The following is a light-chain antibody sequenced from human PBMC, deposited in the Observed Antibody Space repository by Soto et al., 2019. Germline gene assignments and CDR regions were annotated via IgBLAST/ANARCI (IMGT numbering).Light chain of an antibody. CDR1: TSDVGDYNY. CDR2: EVS. Sequence: QSVLTQPASVSGSPGQSITISCIGTTSDVGDYNYVSWYQQHPGKAPKLMIYEVSNRPSGVSERFSGSKSGNTASLTISGLQAEDEADYYCSSYSSTDTPYVFGTGTKLTVL. J-gene: IGLJ1*01. CDR3: SSYSSTDTPYV. V-gene: IGLV2-14*01.